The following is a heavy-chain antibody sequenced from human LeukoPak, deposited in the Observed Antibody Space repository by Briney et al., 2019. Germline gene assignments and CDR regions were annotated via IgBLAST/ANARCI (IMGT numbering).Heavy chain of an antibody. D-gene: IGHD3-22*01. CDR2: FDPEDGET. CDR3: ATRPYYYDSSGYFFP. CDR1: GYTFTGYY. V-gene: IGHV1-24*01. Sequence: ASVKVSCKASGYTFTGYYMHWVRQAPGEGLEWMGGFDPEDGETTYAQKFQGRVTMTEDTSTDTAYMELSSLRSEDTAVYYCATRPYYYDSSGYFFPWGQGTMVTVSS. J-gene: IGHJ3*01.